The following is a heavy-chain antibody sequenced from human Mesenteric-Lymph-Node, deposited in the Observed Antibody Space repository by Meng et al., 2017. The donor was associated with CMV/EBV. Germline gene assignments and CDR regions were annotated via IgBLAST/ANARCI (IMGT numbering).Heavy chain of an antibody. J-gene: IGHJ5*02. CDR2: ISSSSSTI. CDR1: GFTFSSYS. Sequence: GESLKISCAASGFTFSSYSMNWVRQAPGKGLEWVSYISSSSSTIYYADSVKGRFTISRDNAKNSLYLQMNSLRAEDTAVYYCARVAVGATLRGWFDPWGQGTLVTVSS. CDR3: ARVAVGATLRGWFDP. D-gene: IGHD1-26*01. V-gene: IGHV3-48*04.